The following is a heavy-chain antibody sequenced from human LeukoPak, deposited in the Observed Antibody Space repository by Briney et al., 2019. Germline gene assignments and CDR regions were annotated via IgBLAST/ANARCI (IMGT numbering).Heavy chain of an antibody. J-gene: IGHJ3*02. Sequence: PGGSLRLSCAASGFTVSSNYMSWVRQAPGKGLEWVSVIYSGGSTYYADSVKGRFTISRDNSKNTLYLQMNSLRAEDTAVYYCAVANYYDSSGYNPKRSYAFDIWGQGTMVTVSS. CDR1: GFTVSSNY. CDR3: AVANYYDSSGYNPKRSYAFDI. CDR2: IYSGGST. D-gene: IGHD3-22*01. V-gene: IGHV3-66*01.